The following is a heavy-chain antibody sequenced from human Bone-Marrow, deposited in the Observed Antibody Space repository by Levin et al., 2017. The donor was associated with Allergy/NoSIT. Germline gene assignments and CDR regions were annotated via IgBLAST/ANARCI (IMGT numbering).Heavy chain of an antibody. CDR1: GGSFSGYY. D-gene: IGHD2-15*01. V-gene: IGHV4-34*01. CDR2: INHSGSR. CDR3: ARGYCSGGSCFSSHWFDP. Sequence: PSETLSLTCAVYGGSFSGYYWSWIRQPPGKGLEWIGEINHSGSRNYNPSLKSRVTISEDMSKNHFFLNLTSVTAADTAVYYCARGYCSGGSCFSSHWFDPWGQGTLVTVSS. J-gene: IGHJ5*02.